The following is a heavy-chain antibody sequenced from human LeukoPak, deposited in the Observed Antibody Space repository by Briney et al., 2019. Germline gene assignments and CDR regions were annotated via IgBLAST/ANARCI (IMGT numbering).Heavy chain of an antibody. CDR2: VFDSGRT. V-gene: IGHV4-59*11. CDR1: GGSMTTHH. Sequence: SETLSLTCTVSGGSMTTHHWNWVRQTPGKGLEWIGYVFDSGRTKENPSLKSRVTLSADTSKNQLSLRLSSVTAADTAVYYCTTIKRGNIFGYFDFWGQGILVTVSS. D-gene: IGHD5-18*01. J-gene: IGHJ4*02. CDR3: TTIKRGNIFGYFDF.